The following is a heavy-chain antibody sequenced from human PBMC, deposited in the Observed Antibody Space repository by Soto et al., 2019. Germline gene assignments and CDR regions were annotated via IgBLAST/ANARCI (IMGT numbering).Heavy chain of an antibody. Sequence: SVKVSCKASGGTFSSYTISWVQQAPGQGLEWMGRIIPILGIANYAQKFQGRVTITADKSTSTAYMELSSLRSEDTAVYYCARFGYSGYDYNYWGQGTLVTVSS. CDR3: ARFGYSGYDYNY. D-gene: IGHD5-12*01. J-gene: IGHJ4*02. CDR2: IIPILGIA. V-gene: IGHV1-69*02. CDR1: GGTFSSYT.